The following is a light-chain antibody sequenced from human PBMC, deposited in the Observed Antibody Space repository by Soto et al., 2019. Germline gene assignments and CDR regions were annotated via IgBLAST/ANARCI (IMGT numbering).Light chain of an antibody. CDR1: QSVSSSY. CDR3: QQYHNWPT. V-gene: IGKV3-20*01. CDR2: GAS. Sequence: EIVLTQSPGTLSLSPGERATLSCRASQSVSSSYLAWYQQKPGQAPRLLIYGASSRATGIPDRFSGSGSGTDFTLTISSLQSEDFAIYVCQQYHNWPTFGQGTKVDI. J-gene: IGKJ1*01.